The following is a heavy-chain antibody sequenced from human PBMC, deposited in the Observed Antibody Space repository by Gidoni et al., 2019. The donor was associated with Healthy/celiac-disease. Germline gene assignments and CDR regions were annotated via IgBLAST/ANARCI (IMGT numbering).Heavy chain of an antibody. Sequence: QLQLQESGPGLVKPSETLSLTCTVSGGSISRSSYYWGWIRQPPGKGLGWIGSIYYSGSTYYNPSLKSRVTISVDTSKNQFSLKLSSVTAADTAVYYCARHLYLVLGFGELLSWFDPWGQGTLVTVSS. CDR2: IYYSGST. CDR3: ARHLYLVLGFGELLSWFDP. J-gene: IGHJ5*02. V-gene: IGHV4-39*01. CDR1: GGSISRSSYY. D-gene: IGHD3-10*01.